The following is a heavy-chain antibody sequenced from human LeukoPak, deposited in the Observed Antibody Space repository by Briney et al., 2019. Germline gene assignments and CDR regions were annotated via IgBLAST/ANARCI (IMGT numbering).Heavy chain of an antibody. CDR1: GGSISSYF. CDR2: ISYSGST. Sequence: SETLSLTCTVSGGSISSYFWSWIRQPPGKGLEWIAYISYSGSTNYNPSLKSRVTISVDTSKNQFSLQLTSVTAADTAVYYCARDDYRGVTNFDPWGQGTLVTVSS. D-gene: IGHD3-10*01. J-gene: IGHJ5*02. CDR3: ARDDYRGVTNFDP. V-gene: IGHV4-59*01.